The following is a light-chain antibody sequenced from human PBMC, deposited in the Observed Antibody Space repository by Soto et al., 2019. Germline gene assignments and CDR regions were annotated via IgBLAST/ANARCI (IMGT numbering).Light chain of an antibody. J-gene: IGKJ3*01. CDR3: QKYSSVPV. Sequence: DIPMTQSPTSLSASVGDRVTITCRASQGIRNFVAWYQQKPGKAPKLLIYAASTLQSGVPSRFSGSGSGTGCTLTINSLQPEDVATYSCQKYSSVPVFGPGTKVEIK. CDR2: AAS. V-gene: IGKV1-27*01. CDR1: QGIRNF.